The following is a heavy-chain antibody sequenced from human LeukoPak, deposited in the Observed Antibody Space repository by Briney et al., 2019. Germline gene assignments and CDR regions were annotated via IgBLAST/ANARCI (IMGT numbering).Heavy chain of an antibody. D-gene: IGHD2-15*01. J-gene: IGHJ5*02. CDR2: INPSGGST. V-gene: IGHV1-46*01. CDR1: GYTFTSYY. Sequence: GASVKVSCKASGYTFTSYYMHWVRQAPGQGLEWMGIINPSGGSTSYAQKFQGRVTMTRDTSTSTVYMELSSLRSEDTAVYYCARVFWPNEVVAATLPEYWFDPWGQGTLVTVSS. CDR3: ARVFWPNEVVAATLPEYWFDP.